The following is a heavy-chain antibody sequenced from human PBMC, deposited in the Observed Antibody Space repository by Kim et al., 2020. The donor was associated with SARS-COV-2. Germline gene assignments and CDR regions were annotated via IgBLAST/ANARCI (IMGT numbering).Heavy chain of an antibody. V-gene: IGHV1-69*02. CDR2: IIPILGIA. D-gene: IGHD4-17*01. CDR1: GGTFSSYT. CDR3: ARGGIWNDYGDYANY. J-gene: IGHJ4*02. Sequence: SVKVSCKASGGTFSSYTISWVRQAPGQGLEWMGRIIPILGIANYAQKFQGRVTITADKSTSTAYMELSSLRSEDTAVYYCARGGIWNDYGDYANYWGQGTLVTVSS.